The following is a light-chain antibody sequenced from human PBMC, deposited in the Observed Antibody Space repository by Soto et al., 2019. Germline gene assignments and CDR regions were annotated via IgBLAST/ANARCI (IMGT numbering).Light chain of an antibody. CDR3: QQYGSSPPWT. CDR2: GAS. CDR1: QSVSSSS. Sequence: EIGLTQSPGTLSLSSGERATLSCRAGQSVSSSSLAWYQQKPGQAPRLLIYGASSRATGIPDRFSGSVSGTGFTLTISRLEPEDFAVYYCQQYGSSPPWTFGQGTKV. J-gene: IGKJ1*01. V-gene: IGKV3-20*01.